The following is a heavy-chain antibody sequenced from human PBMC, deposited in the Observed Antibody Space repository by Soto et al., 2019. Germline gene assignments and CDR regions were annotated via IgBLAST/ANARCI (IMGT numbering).Heavy chain of an antibody. D-gene: IGHD6-19*01. V-gene: IGHV3-30*18. CDR1: GLPFSSYG. CDR3: AKDNIAVAGNFDY. Sequence: GGSLRLSCASSGLPFSSYGMHWVRQAPGKGLEWVAVISYDGSNKYYADSVKGRFTISRDNSKNTLYLQMNSLRAEDTAVYYCAKDNIAVAGNFDYWGQGTLVTVSS. J-gene: IGHJ4*02. CDR2: ISYDGSNK.